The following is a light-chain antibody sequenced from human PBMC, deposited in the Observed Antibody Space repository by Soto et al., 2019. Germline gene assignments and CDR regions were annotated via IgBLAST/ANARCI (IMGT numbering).Light chain of an antibody. CDR1: QGIRND. V-gene: IGKV1-6*01. CDR3: LQDNNYPYT. Sequence: AVQMTQSPSSLSASVGDRITITCRASQGIRNDLAWYQQKPGKAPNLLIYAASRLHIGVPSRFSGSGSGTDFTFTITGLQPEDFATYYGLQDNNYPYTFGQGTKLEIK. J-gene: IGKJ2*01. CDR2: AAS.